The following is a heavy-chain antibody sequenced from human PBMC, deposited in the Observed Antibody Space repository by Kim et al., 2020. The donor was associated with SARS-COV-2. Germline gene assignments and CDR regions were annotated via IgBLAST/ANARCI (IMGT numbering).Heavy chain of an antibody. V-gene: IGHV3-74*01. Sequence: GGSLRLSCTASGFIFSNYYMHWVRQAPGKGLEWVSRIYSDGSSTIYADSVKGRFTISRDNAKNTLYLQMNSLRVEDTAVYYCVRYPISGIDYWGQGTLVTVSS. D-gene: IGHD1-20*01. CDR1: GFIFSNYY. CDR2: IYSDGSST. J-gene: IGHJ4*02. CDR3: VRYPISGIDY.